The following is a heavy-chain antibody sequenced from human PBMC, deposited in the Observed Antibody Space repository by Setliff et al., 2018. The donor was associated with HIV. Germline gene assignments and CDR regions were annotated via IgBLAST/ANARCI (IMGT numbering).Heavy chain of an antibody. Sequence: LSLTCTVSGGSISSSSYYWGWIRQPPGKGLEWIGSIYYSWSTYYNPSLKSRVTISVDTPKNQFSLKLSSVTAADTAVYYCATYNWNFIVGYWGQGTLVTVSS. CDR2: IYYSWST. D-gene: IGHD1-7*01. V-gene: IGHV4-39*07. CDR1: GGSISSSSYY. J-gene: IGHJ4*02. CDR3: ATYNWNFIVGY.